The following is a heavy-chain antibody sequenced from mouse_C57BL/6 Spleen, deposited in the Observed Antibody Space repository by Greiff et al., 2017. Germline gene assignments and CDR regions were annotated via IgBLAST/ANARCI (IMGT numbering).Heavy chain of an antibody. D-gene: IGHD1-1*01. CDR1: GYTFTDYE. J-gene: IGHJ3*01. CDR2: IDPETGGT. Sequence: VQRVESGAELVRPGASVTLSCKASGYTFTDYEMHWVKQTPVHGLEWIGAIDPETGGTAYNQKFKGKAILTADKSSSTAYMELRSLTSEDSAVYYCTRGTLYYGIPWFAYWGQGTLVTVSA. V-gene: IGHV1-15*01. CDR3: TRGTLYYGIPWFAY.